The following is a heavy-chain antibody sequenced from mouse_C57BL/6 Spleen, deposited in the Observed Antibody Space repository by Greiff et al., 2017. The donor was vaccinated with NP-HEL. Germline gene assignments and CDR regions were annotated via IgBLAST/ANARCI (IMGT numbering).Heavy chain of an antibody. Sequence: VKLQQSGPELVKPGASVKISCKASGYAFSSSWMNWVKQRPGKGLEWIGRIYPGDGDTNYNGKFKGKATLTADKSSSTAYMQLSSLTSEDSAVYFCARGGTVVARDWYFDVWGTGTTVTVSS. CDR3: ARGGTVVARDWYFDV. CDR1: GYAFSSSW. J-gene: IGHJ1*03. V-gene: IGHV1-82*01. D-gene: IGHD1-1*01. CDR2: IYPGDGDT.